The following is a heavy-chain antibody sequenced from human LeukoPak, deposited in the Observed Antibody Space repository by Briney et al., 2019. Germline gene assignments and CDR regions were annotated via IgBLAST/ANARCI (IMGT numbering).Heavy chain of an antibody. V-gene: IGHV3-21*01. CDR3: ARDLSQYSSGWFGYYFDY. J-gene: IGHJ4*02. D-gene: IGHD6-19*01. Sequence: GGSLRLSCAASGFTFSSYSMNWVRQAPGKGLEWVSSISSSSSYIYYADSVKGRFTISRDNSKNTLYLQMNSLRAGDTAVYYCARDLSQYSSGWFGYYFDYWGQGTLVTVSS. CDR1: GFTFSSYS. CDR2: ISSSSSYI.